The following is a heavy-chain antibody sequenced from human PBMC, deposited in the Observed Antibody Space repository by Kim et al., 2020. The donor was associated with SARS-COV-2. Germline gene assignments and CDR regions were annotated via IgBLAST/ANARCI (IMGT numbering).Heavy chain of an antibody. CDR2: INPNSGNP. D-gene: IGHD5-12*01. CDR1: GYTFISYS. J-gene: IGHJ5*02. Sequence: ASVKVSCKASGYTFISYSIHWVRQAPGQGLEWMGWINPNSGNPTYAQGFAGRFVFSLDTSVSTAYLQISSLKADDTAVYYCARDNNNIAYVRFSQRVGVDPWGQGPLVSVS. CDR3: ARDNNNIAYVRFSQRVGVDP. V-gene: IGHV7-4-1*02.